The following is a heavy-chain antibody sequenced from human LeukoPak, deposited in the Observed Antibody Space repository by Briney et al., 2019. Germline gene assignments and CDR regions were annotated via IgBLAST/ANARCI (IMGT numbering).Heavy chain of an antibody. CDR1: GGSISSGSYY. CDR3: ARTWLGYYGMAV. J-gene: IGHJ6*02. D-gene: IGHD3-10*01. V-gene: IGHV4-61*02. CDR2: IYTSGST. Sequence: SETLSLTCTVSGGSISSGSYYWSWIRQPAGKGLEWIGRIYTSGSTNYNPSLKSRVTISVDTSKNQFSLKLSSVTAADTAVYYCARTWLGYYGMAVWGQGTTVTVSS.